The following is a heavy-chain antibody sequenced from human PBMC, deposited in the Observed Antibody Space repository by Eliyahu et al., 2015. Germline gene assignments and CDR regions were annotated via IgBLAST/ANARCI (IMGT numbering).Heavy chain of an antibody. D-gene: IGHD1-26*01. CDR1: GFTFSDHG. CDR3: ARPLGLVATTSSPDYFDY. J-gene: IGHJ4*02. V-gene: IGHV3-30*03. CDR2: ISSDGYNK. Sequence: AASGFTFSDHGMHWVRQAPGKGLEWVAVISSDGYNKHYADSVRGRFTISRDNSKNTLDLQLNSLRTEDTAVYYCARPLGLVATTSSPDYFDYWGQGTLVTVSS.